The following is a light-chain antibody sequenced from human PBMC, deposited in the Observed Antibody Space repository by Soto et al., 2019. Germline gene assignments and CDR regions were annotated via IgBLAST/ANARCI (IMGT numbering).Light chain of an antibody. V-gene: IGLV2-14*03. J-gene: IGLJ1*01. CDR1: SSDVGGYHY. CDR3: SSFTSTHTYV. Sequence: QSVLTQPASVSGSLGQSMTISCTGSSSDVGGYHYVSWYQQHPGKAPKLIIYQVSHRPSGVSDRFSGSKSGNTASLTISGLQGEDEATYYCSSFTSTHTYVFGTGTKVTVL. CDR2: QVS.